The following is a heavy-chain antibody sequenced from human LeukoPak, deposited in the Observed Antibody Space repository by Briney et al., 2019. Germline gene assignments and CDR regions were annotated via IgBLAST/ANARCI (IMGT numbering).Heavy chain of an antibody. V-gene: IGHV6-1*01. D-gene: IGHD6-19*01. J-gene: IGHJ6*03. CDR1: GDSVSSNSAA. CDR2: TYYRSKWYN. CDR3: ASGAVAGTDYYYYMDV. Sequence: KTSQTLSLTCAISGDSVSSNSAAWNWIRQSPSRGLEWLGRTYYRSKWYNDYAVSVKSRITINPDTSKNQFSLQLNSVTPEDTAVYYCASGAVAGTDYYYYMDVWGKGTTATVSS.